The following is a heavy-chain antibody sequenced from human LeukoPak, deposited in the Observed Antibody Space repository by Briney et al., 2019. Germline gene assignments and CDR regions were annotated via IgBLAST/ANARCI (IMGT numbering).Heavy chain of an antibody. CDR2: IIPILGIA. J-gene: IGHJ4*02. Sequence: SVKVSCKASGGTFSSYAISWVRQAPGQGLEWMGRIIPILGIANYAQKFQGRVTITADKSTSTAYMGLSSLRSEDTAVYYCASVANDYGDYEFGYWGQGTLVTVSS. V-gene: IGHV1-69*04. D-gene: IGHD4-17*01. CDR1: GGTFSSYA. CDR3: ASVANDYGDYEFGY.